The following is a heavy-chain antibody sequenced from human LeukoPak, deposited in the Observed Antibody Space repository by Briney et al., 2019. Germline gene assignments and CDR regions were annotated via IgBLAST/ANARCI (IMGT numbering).Heavy chain of an antibody. CDR3: ARDGYYYDSSAYYSHFDY. CDR2: ISTYNGNT. D-gene: IGHD3-22*01. V-gene: IGHV1-18*01. Sequence: SWXXQAPGQGLEXRGWISTYNGNTKYAQKFQGRVTMTTDTSTSTAYMELRSLRSDDTAVYYCARDGYYYDSSAYYSHFDYWGQGTLVTVSS. J-gene: IGHJ4*02.